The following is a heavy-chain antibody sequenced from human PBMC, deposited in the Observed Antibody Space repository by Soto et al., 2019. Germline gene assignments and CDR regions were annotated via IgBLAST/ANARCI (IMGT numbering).Heavy chain of an antibody. D-gene: IGHD6-19*01. V-gene: IGHV4-59*01. CDR1: GGSIIRYY. J-gene: IGHJ6*02. CDR2: IYYSGST. CDR3: AGGYSSGWYRNYYYGMDV. Sequence: PSETLSLTCTVSGGSIIRYYWSWIRQPPGKGLEWIGYIYYSGSTNYNPSLKSRVTISVDTSKNQFSLKLSSVTAADTAVYYCAGGYSSGWYRNYYYGMDVWGQGTTVTVSS.